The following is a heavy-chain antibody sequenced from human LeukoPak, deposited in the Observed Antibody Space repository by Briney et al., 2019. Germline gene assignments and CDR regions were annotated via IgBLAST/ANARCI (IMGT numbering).Heavy chain of an antibody. V-gene: IGHV1-69*01. CDR3: ARVYRNYYGSGTYLAFEY. D-gene: IGHD3-10*01. CDR1: GGTFSGYP. CDR2: IIPMHGTA. Sequence: ASVKVSCKASGGTFSGYPISWVRQAPGQGLEWMGGIIPMHGTANYAQKFQDRLTMTADESTSTAYMELSSLSSEDTAVYYGARVYRNYYGSGTYLAFEYWGQGTLVTVSS. J-gene: IGHJ4*02.